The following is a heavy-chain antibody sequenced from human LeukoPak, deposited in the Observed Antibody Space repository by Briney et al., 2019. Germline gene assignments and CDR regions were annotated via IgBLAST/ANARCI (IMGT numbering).Heavy chain of an antibody. V-gene: IGHV1-69*04. CDR2: IIPILGIA. CDR3: AREVPSDIVVVPAATGGLDY. D-gene: IGHD2-2*01. J-gene: IGHJ4*02. CDR1: GYTFNTYY. Sequence: GASVKVSCKASGYTFNTYYIHWVRQAPGQGLEWMGRIIPILGIANYAQKFQGRVTITADKSTSTAYMELSSLRSEDTAVYYCAREVPSDIVVVPAATGGLDYWGQGTLVTVSS.